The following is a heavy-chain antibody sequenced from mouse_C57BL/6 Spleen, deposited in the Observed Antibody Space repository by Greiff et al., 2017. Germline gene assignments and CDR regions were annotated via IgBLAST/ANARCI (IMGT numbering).Heavy chain of an antibody. CDR2: IYPRSGNT. J-gene: IGHJ2*01. CDR1: GYTFTSYG. D-gene: IGHD2-4*01. CDR3: ARHSLYYDYDGGLYFDY. V-gene: IGHV1-81*01. Sequence: VQLQQSGAELARPGASVKLSCKASGYTFTSYGISWVKQRPGQGLEWIGEIYPRSGNTYYNEKFKGKATLTADKSSSTAYMELRSPTTEDSAVYFGARHSLYYDYDGGLYFDYWGQGTTLTVSS.